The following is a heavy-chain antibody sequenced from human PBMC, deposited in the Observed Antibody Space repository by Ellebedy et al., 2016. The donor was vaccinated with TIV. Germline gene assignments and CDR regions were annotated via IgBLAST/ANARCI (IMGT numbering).Heavy chain of an antibody. CDR1: GYSFTNYG. CDR2: ISGSRGNT. D-gene: IGHD3-16*01. V-gene: IGHV1-18*01. J-gene: IGHJ4*02. Sequence: AASVKVSCKASGYSFTNYGIVWVRHAPGQGLEWTGWISGSRGNTRYSKKLQGRVTMTTDTSASTAYLSLRSLRADDTAVYCCARGGSAAASGTVDYWGQGTLVTVSS. CDR3: ARGGSAAASGTVDY.